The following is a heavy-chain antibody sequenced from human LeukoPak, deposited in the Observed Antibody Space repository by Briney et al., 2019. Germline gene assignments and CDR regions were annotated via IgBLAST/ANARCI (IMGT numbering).Heavy chain of an antibody. D-gene: IGHD5-18*01. CDR3: ARSHIARVFHAFDI. CDR1: GYIFANYW. J-gene: IGHJ3*02. V-gene: IGHV5-51*01. Sequence: GESLKISCKGSGYIFANYWIGWVRQMPGKGLDWMGIIYPGDSDIRYSPSFQGQVTISADKSISTAYLQWSSLKASDTAMYYCARSHIARVFHAFDIWGQGTMVTVSS. CDR2: IYPGDSDI.